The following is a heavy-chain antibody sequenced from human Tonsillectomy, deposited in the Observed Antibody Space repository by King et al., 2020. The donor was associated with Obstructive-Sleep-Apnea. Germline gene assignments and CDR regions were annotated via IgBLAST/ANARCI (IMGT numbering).Heavy chain of an antibody. CDR3: ATSITYWYFDL. J-gene: IGHJ2*01. CDR2: IHSQGSP. V-gene: IGHV4-59*08. Sequence: VQLQESGPGLVKPSETLSLTCTVSGGSITGYYWSWVRQPPGEGLWEVGYIHSQGSPNYDPSLTSRVTIPVDTSKNQFSLKLSAVTAADTAVYYCATSITYWYFDLWGRGTLVTVSS. D-gene: IGHD1-20*01. CDR1: GGSITGYY.